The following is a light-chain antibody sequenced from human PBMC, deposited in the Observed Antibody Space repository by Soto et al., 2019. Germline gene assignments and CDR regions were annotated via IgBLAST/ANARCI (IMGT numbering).Light chain of an antibody. CDR2: GAS. CDR1: QNISNY. CDR3: QQYGTSPIT. J-gene: IGKJ5*01. V-gene: IGKV3-20*01. Sequence: IVLTQSPATLSLSPGIRATLSCRASQNISNYLIWYQQKPGQAPRLLIYGASSRATGIPDRFSGSGSGTDFTLTISRLEPEDFAVYYCQQYGTSPITFGQGTRLEIK.